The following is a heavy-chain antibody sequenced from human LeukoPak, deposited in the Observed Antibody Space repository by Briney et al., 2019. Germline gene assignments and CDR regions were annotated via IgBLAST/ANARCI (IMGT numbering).Heavy chain of an antibody. CDR1: GGSISSSSYY. D-gene: IGHD6-19*01. CDR3: ARQTAWSRWYGRVAFDI. Sequence: PSETLSLTCTVSGGSISSSSYYWGWIRQPPGKGLEWIGSIYYSGSTYYNPSLKSRVTISVDTSKNQFSLKLSSVTAADTAVYYCARQTAWSRWYGRVAFDIWGQGTMVTVSS. J-gene: IGHJ3*02. V-gene: IGHV4-39*01. CDR2: IYYSGST.